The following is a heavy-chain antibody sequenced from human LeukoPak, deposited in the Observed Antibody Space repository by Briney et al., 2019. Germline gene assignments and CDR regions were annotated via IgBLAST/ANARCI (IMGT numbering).Heavy chain of an antibody. D-gene: IGHD5-18*01. CDR2: ISSSSSYI. CDR3: AREAQYSYVTLLGYGIDV. CDR1: GFTFSSYS. V-gene: IGHV3-21*01. Sequence: PGGSLRLSCAASGFTFSSYSMNWVRQAPGKGLEWVSSISSSSSYIYYADSVKGRFTISRDNAKNSLYLQMNSLRAEDTAVYYCAREAQYSYVTLLGYGIDVWGKGTTVTVSS. J-gene: IGHJ6*04.